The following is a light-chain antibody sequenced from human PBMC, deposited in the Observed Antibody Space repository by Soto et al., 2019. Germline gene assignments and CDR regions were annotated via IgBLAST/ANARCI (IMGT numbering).Light chain of an antibody. J-gene: IGLJ2*01. Sequence: QSVLTQPPSASGTPGQRVTISCSGSSSNIGSNYVYWYQQLPGTAPKVLIYRNNQRPSGVPDRFSGSKSGTSASLAISGLRSEDEADYYCAAWDDSLSGLVVFGGGTKVTVL. CDR3: AAWDDSLSGLVV. CDR1: SSNIGSNY. CDR2: RNN. V-gene: IGLV1-47*01.